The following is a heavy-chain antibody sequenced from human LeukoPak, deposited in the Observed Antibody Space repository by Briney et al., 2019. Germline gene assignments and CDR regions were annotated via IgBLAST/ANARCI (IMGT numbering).Heavy chain of an antibody. J-gene: IGHJ4*02. CDR3: MSSSWYDFDY. CDR2: IQQDGGAK. D-gene: IGHD6-13*01. Sequence: GSLRLSRSASGFRFRNFWMTWGRPGSGKGLEWVANIQQDGGAKYYVDSVKGRFTISRDNSKNSLYLQMNSLRAEDTAVYFCMSSSWYDFDYWGQGTLVTVSS. CDR1: GFRFRNFW. V-gene: IGHV3-7*03.